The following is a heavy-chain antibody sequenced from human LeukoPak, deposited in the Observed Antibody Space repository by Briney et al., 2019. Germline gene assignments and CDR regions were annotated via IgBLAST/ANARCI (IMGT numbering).Heavy chain of an antibody. CDR3: ARGSEYYDFWSGYSSPFDY. D-gene: IGHD3-3*01. CDR1: GGSFSGYY. V-gene: IGHV4-34*01. Sequence: PSETLSLTCAAYGGSFSGYYWSWIRQPPGKGLGWIGEINHSGSTNYNPSLKSRVTISVDTSKNQFSLKLSSVTAADTAVYYCARGSEYYDFWSGYSSPFDYWGQGTLVTVSS. J-gene: IGHJ4*02. CDR2: INHSGST.